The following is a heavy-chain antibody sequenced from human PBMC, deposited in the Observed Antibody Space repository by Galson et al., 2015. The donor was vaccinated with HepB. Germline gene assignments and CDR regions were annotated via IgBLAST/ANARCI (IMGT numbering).Heavy chain of an antibody. Sequence: SLRLSCAASGFTFNSYAMSWVRQAPGKGLEWVSVISDSGGSTYYADSVKGRFTISRDNSTNTLYLQMNSLRAEDTAVYYCAKLWSIVRSRNGDWGQGTLVTVSS. D-gene: IGHD1-14*01. CDR1: GFTFNSYA. CDR3: AKLWSIVRSRNGD. J-gene: IGHJ4*02. V-gene: IGHV3-23*01. CDR2: ISDSGGST.